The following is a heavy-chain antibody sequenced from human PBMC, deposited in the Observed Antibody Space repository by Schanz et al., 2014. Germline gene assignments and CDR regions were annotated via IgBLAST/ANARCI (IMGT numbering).Heavy chain of an antibody. V-gene: IGHV1-18*01. CDR2: ISAYTNNT. D-gene: IGHD2-2*01. CDR3: ARDRRRYCSTASCLHDNWFDP. Sequence: QGQLVQSGPEVKEPGASVKVSCEASRYTFNTYGLNWVRQAPGQGLEWMGWISAYTNNTNYAQKVQGRVTMTTDTSTGTADMELRSLRSDDTAVYYCARDRRRYCSTASCLHDNWFDPWGQGTLVIVSS. CDR1: RYTFNTYG. J-gene: IGHJ5*02.